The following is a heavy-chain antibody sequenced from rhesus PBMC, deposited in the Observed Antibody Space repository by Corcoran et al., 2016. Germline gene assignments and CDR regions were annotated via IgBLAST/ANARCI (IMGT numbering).Heavy chain of an antibody. Sequence: QVTLKESGPALVKPTQTFTLTCTFSGFSLSISGLGVGWIRQPPRKTLEWLVHIYWNDVKYYNTSLKSRLTISKYTSKNQVVLTMTNMDPVDTATYYCARRRRYRSSYYGLDSWGQGVVVTVSS. CDR1: GFSLSISGLG. V-gene: IGHV2-1*01. CDR2: IYWNDVK. D-gene: IGHD6-13*01. CDR3: ARRRRYRSSYYGLDS. J-gene: IGHJ6*01.